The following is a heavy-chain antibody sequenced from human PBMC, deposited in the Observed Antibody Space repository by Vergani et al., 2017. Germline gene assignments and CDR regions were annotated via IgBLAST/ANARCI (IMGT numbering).Heavy chain of an antibody. V-gene: IGHV3-66*01. CDR2: IYSGDET. Sequence: ELQLVESGGGLVQPGGSLRLSCAASGSTVSGNYMTWVRQAPGKGLEWVSHIYSGDETYYADSVKGRVTISRDNSKNTLYLQMNSLRADDTAVYYCAKGVYCSSTSCYEGRGYYYGMGVWGQGTTVTFSS. J-gene: IGHJ6*02. D-gene: IGHD2-2*01. CDR1: GSTVSGNY. CDR3: AKGVYCSSTSCYEGRGYYYGMGV.